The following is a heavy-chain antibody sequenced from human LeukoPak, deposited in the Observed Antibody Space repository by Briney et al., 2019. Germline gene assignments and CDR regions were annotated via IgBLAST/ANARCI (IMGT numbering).Heavy chain of an antibody. V-gene: IGHV1-18*01. CDR2: ISAYNGNT. CDR3: ARCPGYYDSSGYSDY. D-gene: IGHD3-22*01. CDR1: GGTFGSYA. J-gene: IGHJ4*02. Sequence: ASVKVSCKASGGTFGSYAISWVRQAPGQGLEWMGWISAYNGNTNYAQKFQGRVTMTTDTSTSTTYMELRSLRSDDTAVYYCARCPGYYDSSGYSDYWGQGTLVTVSS.